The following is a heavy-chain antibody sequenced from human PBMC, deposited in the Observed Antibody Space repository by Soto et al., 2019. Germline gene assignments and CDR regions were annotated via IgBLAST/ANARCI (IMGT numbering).Heavy chain of an antibody. CDR1: GFTFSNAW. CDR3: TTDGREAYSNYEFFYYYYGMDV. V-gene: IGHV3-15*07. Sequence: PGGSLRLSCAASGFTFSNAWMNWVRQAPGKGLEWVGRIKSKTDGGTTDYAAPVKGRFTISRDDSKNTLYLQMNSLKTEDTAVYYCTTDGREAYSNYEFFYYYYGMDVWGQGTTVTVSS. J-gene: IGHJ6*02. D-gene: IGHD4-4*01. CDR2: IKSKTDGGTT.